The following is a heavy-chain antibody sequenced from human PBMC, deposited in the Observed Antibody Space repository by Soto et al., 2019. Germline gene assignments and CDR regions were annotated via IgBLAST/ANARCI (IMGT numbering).Heavy chain of an antibody. Sequence: ESGGGVVQPGRSLRLSCAASGFTFSSYALHWVRQAPGKGLEWVAFISYDGSNKFYADSVKGRLTISRDTSKNTLYLQMNSLRAEDTAVYYCARVLGGYPNFDYWGQGTLVTVSS. CDR2: ISYDGSNK. V-gene: IGHV3-30-3*01. J-gene: IGHJ4*02. CDR1: GFTFSSYA. D-gene: IGHD3-22*01. CDR3: ARVLGGYPNFDY.